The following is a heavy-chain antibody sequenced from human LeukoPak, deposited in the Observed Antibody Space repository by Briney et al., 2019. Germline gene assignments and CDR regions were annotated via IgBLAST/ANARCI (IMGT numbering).Heavy chain of an antibody. V-gene: IGHV1-18*01. D-gene: IGHD3-10*01. CDR3: ASAPLSLWFGKLYYFDY. CDR2: ISAYNGNT. CDR1: GYTFTSYG. J-gene: IGHJ4*02. Sequence: ASVKVSCKASGYTFTSYGISWVRQAPGQGLEWMGWISAYNGNTNYAQKLQGRVTMTTDTSTSTAYMELRSLRSDDTAVYYCASAPLSLWFGKLYYFDYWGQGTLVTVSS.